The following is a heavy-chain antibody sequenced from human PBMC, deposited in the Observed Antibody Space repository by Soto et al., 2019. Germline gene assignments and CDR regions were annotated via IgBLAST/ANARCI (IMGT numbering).Heavy chain of an antibody. J-gene: IGHJ6*02. CDR3: ATILTTMTPEEHVYYGLDV. CDR2: IDSGGST. Sequence: VQLVESGGGLVQPGGSLRLSCAASGFAVSTSYMNWVRQAPGKGLEWVSVIDSGGSTNHADSVKGRFTISTDVSKNTLFLQMNSRRAEDPAVYYCATILTTMTPEEHVYYGLDVWGQGTTVTVSS. CDR1: GFAVSTSY. V-gene: IGHV3-66*01. D-gene: IGHD4-17*01.